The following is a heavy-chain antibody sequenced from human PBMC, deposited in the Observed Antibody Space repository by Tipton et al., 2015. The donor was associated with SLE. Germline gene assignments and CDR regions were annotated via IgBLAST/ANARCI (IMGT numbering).Heavy chain of an antibody. V-gene: IGHV4-39*07. CDR3: ARHHLVRWFDP. J-gene: IGHJ5*02. Sequence: GLVKPSETLSLTCTVSGGSISSSSSYWGWIRQPPGKGLEWIGSIYYSGSTYYNPSLKSRVTISVDTSKNQFSLKLSSVTAADTAVYYCARHHLVRWFDPWGQGTLVTVSS. CDR1: GGSISSSSSY. D-gene: IGHD3-10*01. CDR2: IYYSGST.